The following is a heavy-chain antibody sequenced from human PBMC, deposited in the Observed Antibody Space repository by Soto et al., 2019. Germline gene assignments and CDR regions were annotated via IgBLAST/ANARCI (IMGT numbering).Heavy chain of an antibody. D-gene: IGHD3-22*01. V-gene: IGHV3-15*01. J-gene: IGHJ4*02. CDR3: TNFGYDSSGQDY. Sequence: GESLKISCAASGFTFSNAWMSWVRQAPGKGLEWVGRIKSKTDGGTTDYAAPVKGRFTISRDDSKNTLYLQMNSLKTEDTAVYYCTNFGYDSSGQDYWGQGTLVTVSS. CDR2: IKSKTDGGTT. CDR1: GFTFSNAW.